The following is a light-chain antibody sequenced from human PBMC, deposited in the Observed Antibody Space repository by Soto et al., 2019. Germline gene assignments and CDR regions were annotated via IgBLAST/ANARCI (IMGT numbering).Light chain of an antibody. J-gene: IGKJ1*01. CDR3: MQTLQPPPWT. Sequence: DVVMTQSPLSLPVIPGEPASISCRSSQTLLHSNGHNYLDWYLQKPGQSPQLLIYLGSNLASGVPDRVSASGSGTEFTLKISRVEAEDVGIYSCMQTLQPPPWTFGQGTKVEIK. V-gene: IGKV2-28*01. CDR2: LGS. CDR1: QTLLHSNGHNY.